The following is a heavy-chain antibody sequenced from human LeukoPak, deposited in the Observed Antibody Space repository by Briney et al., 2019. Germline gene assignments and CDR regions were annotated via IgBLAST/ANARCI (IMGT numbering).Heavy chain of an antibody. CDR3: ARGVTWFGPSLFVYFDY. V-gene: IGHV4-38-2*02. CDR1: GYSITSGYY. D-gene: IGHD3-10*01. CDR2: ISHPGRT. J-gene: IGHJ4*02. Sequence: PSETLSLTCTVSGYSITSGYYWGWIRQPPGKGLEWIGSISHPGRTFYNPSLKSRVTISVDTSKNHFSLKLTSVTAADMAVYYCARGVTWFGPSLFVYFDYWGQGTLVTVSS.